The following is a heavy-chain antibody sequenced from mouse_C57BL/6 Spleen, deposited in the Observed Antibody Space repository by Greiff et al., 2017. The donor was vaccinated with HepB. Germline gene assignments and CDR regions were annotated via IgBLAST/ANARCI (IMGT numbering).Heavy chain of an antibody. D-gene: IGHD2-4*01. CDR3: AKKDYDDYYAMDY. Sequence: VQGVESGPGLVQPSQSLSITCTVSGFSLTSYGVHWVRQSPGKGLEWLGVIWRGGSTDYNAAFMSRLSITKDNSKSQVFFKMNSLQADDTAIYYCAKKDYDDYYAMDYWGQGTSVTVSS. CDR2: IWRGGST. V-gene: IGHV2-5*01. J-gene: IGHJ4*01. CDR1: GFSLTSYG.